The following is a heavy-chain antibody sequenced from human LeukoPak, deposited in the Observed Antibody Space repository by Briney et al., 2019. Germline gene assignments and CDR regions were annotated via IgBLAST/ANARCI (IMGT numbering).Heavy chain of an antibody. CDR3: ARGIAAAGTSWFDP. V-gene: IGHV1-18*01. J-gene: IGHJ5*02. D-gene: IGHD6-13*01. CDR1: GYTFTSYG. Sequence: GASVKVSCKASGYTFTSYGISWVRQAPGQGLEWMGWISAYNGNTNYAQRLQGRVTMTTDTSTSTAYMELRSLRSDDTAVYYCARGIAAAGTSWFDPWGQGTLVAVSS. CDR2: ISAYNGNT.